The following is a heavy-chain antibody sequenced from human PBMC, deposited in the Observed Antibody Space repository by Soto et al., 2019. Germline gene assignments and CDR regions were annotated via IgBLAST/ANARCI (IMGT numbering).Heavy chain of an antibody. J-gene: IGHJ4*02. CDR1: GYTFTSYA. CDR3: ARGSLGLDDSSGIPFDY. V-gene: IGHV1-3*05. D-gene: IGHD3-22*01. CDR2: INAGNGNT. Sequence: QVQLVQSGAEEKKPGASVKVSCKASGYTFTSYAMHWVRQAPGQRLEWMGWINAGNGNTKYSQKFQGRVTITRDTSASTAYMELSSLRSEDTAVYYCARGSLGLDDSSGIPFDYWGQGTLVTVSS.